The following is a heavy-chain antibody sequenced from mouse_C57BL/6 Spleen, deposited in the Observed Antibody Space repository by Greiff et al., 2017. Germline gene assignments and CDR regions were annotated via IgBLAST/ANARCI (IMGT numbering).Heavy chain of an antibody. D-gene: IGHD2-4*01. CDR2: ISDGGSYT. Sequence: EVKLMESGGGLVKPGGSLKLSCAASGFTFSSYAMSWVCQTPEKRLEWVATISDGGSYTYYPDNVQGRFTISRDNAKNNLYLQMSHLKSEDTAMYYCARDDYDYYYAMDYWGQGTSVTVSS. V-gene: IGHV5-4*01. CDR1: GFTFSSYA. J-gene: IGHJ4*01. CDR3: ARDDYDYYYAMDY.